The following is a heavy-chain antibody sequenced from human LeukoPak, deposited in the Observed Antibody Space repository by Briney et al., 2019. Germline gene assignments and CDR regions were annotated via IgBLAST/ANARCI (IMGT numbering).Heavy chain of an antibody. CDR2: IYSGGNT. Sequence: GGSLRLSCAASGFTVSSNYMSWVRQAPGKGLDWVSVIYSGGNTYYADSVKGRFTISRDNSKNTLYLQMNSLRAEDTAVYYCARGLSHCSGGSCYVPEPYDYWGQGTLVTVSS. CDR1: GFTVSSNY. D-gene: IGHD2-15*01. V-gene: IGHV3-53*01. J-gene: IGHJ4*02. CDR3: ARGLSHCSGGSCYVPEPYDY.